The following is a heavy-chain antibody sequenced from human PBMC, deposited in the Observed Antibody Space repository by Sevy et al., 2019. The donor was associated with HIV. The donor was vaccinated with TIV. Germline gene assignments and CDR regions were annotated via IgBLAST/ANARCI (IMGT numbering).Heavy chain of an antibody. CDR3: ARGSGGYSGWFDP. CDR1: GYSFTSYF. Sequence: ASVKVSCKASGYSFTSYFVYWVRQAPGQGLEWMGMIKPSGGSTSSAQKFQGRVTMTRDTCTSTVYMELSSLRSEDTAVYYCARGSGGYSGWFDPWGQGTLVTVSS. D-gene: IGHD2-21*02. J-gene: IGHJ5*02. CDR2: IKPSGGST. V-gene: IGHV1-46*01.